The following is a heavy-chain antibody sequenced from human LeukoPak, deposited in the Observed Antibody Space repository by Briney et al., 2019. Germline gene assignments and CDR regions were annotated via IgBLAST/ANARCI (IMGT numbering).Heavy chain of an antibody. CDR1: GFTFDDYA. CDR3: ARDNEYETSGWWT. J-gene: IGHJ4*02. D-gene: IGHD3-22*01. V-gene: IGHV3-9*01. Sequence: GGSLRLSCAASGFTFDDYAMHWVRQAPGKGLEWVSGISWNSGSIGYADSVKGRFTISRDNAKNSLYLQMNSLRAEDTAVYYCARDNEYETSGWWTWGQGTLVTVSS. CDR2: ISWNSGSI.